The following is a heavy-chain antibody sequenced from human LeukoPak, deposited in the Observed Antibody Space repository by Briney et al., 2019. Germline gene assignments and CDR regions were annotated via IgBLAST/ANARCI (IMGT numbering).Heavy chain of an antibody. CDR2: ISAYNGNT. V-gene: IGHV1-18*01. Sequence: ASVKVSCKASGYTFTSYGISWVRQAPGQGPDWMGWISAYNGNTNYAQKLQGRVTMTTDTSTSTAYMELRSLRSDDTAVYYCARGHYYDSLYYMDVWGKGTTVTVSS. J-gene: IGHJ6*03. CDR1: GYTFTSYG. D-gene: IGHD3-22*01. CDR3: ARGHYYDSLYYMDV.